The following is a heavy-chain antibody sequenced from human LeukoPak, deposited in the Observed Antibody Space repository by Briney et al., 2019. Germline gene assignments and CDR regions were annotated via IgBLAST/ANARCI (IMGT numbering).Heavy chain of an antibody. CDR3: ARGGYSSSWPNFDY. D-gene: IGHD6-13*01. J-gene: IGHJ4*02. CDR2: ISWNSGSI. CDR1: GFTFDDYA. V-gene: IGHV3-9*03. Sequence: GGPLRLSCAASGFTFDDYAMHWVRQAPGKGLEWVSGISWNSGSIGYADSVKGRFTISRDNAKNSLYLQMNSLRAEDMALYYCARGGYSSSWPNFDYWGQGTLVTVSS.